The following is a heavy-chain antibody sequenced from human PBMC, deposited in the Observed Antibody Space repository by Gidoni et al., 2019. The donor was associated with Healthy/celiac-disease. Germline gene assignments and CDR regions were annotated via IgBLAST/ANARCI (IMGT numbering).Heavy chain of an antibody. CDR1: GFTFSSYS. V-gene: IGHV3-21*01. D-gene: IGHD3-22*01. Sequence: EVQLVESGGGLVKPGGSLRLSCAASGFTFSSYSMNWVRQAPGKGLEWVSSISSSSSYIYYADSVKGRFTISRDNAKNSLYLQMNSLRAEDTAVYYCASLYDSSGYRDDAFDIWGQGTMVTVSS. CDR2: ISSSSSYI. CDR3: ASLYDSSGYRDDAFDI. J-gene: IGHJ3*02.